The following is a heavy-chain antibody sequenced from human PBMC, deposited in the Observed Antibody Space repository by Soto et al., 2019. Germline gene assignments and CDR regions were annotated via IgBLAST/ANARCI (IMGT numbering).Heavy chain of an antibody. CDR2: ISGSGGST. Sequence: HPGGSLRLSCAASGFTFSSYAMSWVRQAPGKGLEWVSAISGSGGSTYYADSVKGRFTISRDNSKNTLYLQMNSLRAEDTAVYYCANPHGYYYDSSGYTFDYWGQGTLVTVSS. J-gene: IGHJ4*02. D-gene: IGHD3-22*01. CDR1: GFTFSSYA. CDR3: ANPHGYYYDSSGYTFDY. V-gene: IGHV3-23*01.